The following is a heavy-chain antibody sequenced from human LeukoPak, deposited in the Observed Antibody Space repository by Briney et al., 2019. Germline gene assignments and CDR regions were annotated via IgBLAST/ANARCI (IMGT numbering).Heavy chain of an antibody. CDR2: ITNSGDYT. Sequence: GGSLRLSCAASGFTFSSYAMSWVRQAPGKRLEWVSGITNSGDYTSYADSVKGRFTISRDNSKNTLYLQMNSLRAEDTAVYYCAKEVAVAGPPRRFDYWGQGALVTVSS. D-gene: IGHD6-19*01. V-gene: IGHV3-23*01. J-gene: IGHJ4*02. CDR3: AKEVAVAGPPRRFDY. CDR1: GFTFSSYA.